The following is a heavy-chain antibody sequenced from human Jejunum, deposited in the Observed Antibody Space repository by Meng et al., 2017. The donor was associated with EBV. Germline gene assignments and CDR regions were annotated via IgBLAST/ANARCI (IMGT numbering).Heavy chain of an antibody. V-gene: IGHV4-30-4*01. D-gene: IGHD4-17*01. Sequence: QAPLRVPPPVLLSPSQPLPLTAAVSGDTLFNVGHYWPWIRQPPGKGLEWIGYSFYTGNTYYNPSLKSRVTISLDISKNQFSLNLTSVTAADTAVYYCARDTNGDYGWVDPWGQGTLVTVSS. CDR2: SFYTGNT. CDR1: GDTLFNVGHY. CDR3: ARDTNGDYGWVDP. J-gene: IGHJ5*02.